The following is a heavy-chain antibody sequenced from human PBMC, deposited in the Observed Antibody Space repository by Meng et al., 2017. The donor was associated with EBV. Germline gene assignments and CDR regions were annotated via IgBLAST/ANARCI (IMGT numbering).Heavy chain of an antibody. Sequence: QVQLVQSGAEVKNPXASVKVSCKASGYTFTGYYKHWVRQAPGQGLEWMGRINPNSGDTNYAQKFQGRVTMTRDTSISTAYMDLSSLTSDDTAVYYCASRGDAGFDFWGQGTLVTVSS. CDR2: INPNSGDT. CDR3: ASRGDAGFDF. J-gene: IGHJ4*02. V-gene: IGHV1-2*06. CDR1: GYTFTGYY. D-gene: IGHD5-12*01.